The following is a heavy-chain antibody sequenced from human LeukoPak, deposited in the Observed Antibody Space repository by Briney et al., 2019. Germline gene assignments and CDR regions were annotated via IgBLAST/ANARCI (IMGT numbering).Heavy chain of an antibody. V-gene: IGHV4-59*12. CDR2: IYYSGST. Sequence: NPSETLSLTCTVSGGSISSYYWSWIRQPPGKGLEWIGYIYYSGSTNYNPSLKSRVTISVDKSKNQFSLELNSVTAADTAVYYCARGGDWLFDYWGQGILVTVSS. CDR3: ARGGDWLFDY. D-gene: IGHD2-21*02. CDR1: GGSISSYY. J-gene: IGHJ4*02.